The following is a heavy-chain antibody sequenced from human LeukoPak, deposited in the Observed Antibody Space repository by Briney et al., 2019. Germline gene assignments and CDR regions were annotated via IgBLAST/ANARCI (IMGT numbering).Heavy chain of an antibody. CDR2: INHSGST. J-gene: IGHJ5*02. Sequence: SETLSLTCAVYGGSLSGYYWSWIRQPPGKGLEWIGEINHSGSTNYNPSLKSRVTISVDTSKNQFSLKLSSVTAADTAVYYCARLDQDIVVVPAIGNWFDPWGQGTLVTVSS. CDR3: ARLDQDIVVVPAIGNWFDP. CDR1: GGSLSGYY. D-gene: IGHD2-2*01. V-gene: IGHV4-34*01.